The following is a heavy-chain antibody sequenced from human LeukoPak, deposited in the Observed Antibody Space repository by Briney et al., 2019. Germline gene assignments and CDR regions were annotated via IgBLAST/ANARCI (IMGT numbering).Heavy chain of an antibody. D-gene: IGHD3-3*01. J-gene: IGHJ6*03. CDR2: IYYSGST. CDR3: ARDTYSLRFLEWMDIYYYYMDV. CDR1: GGSISSSSYY. Sequence: SETLSLTCTVSGGSISSSSYYWGWLRQPPGKGLEWIGSIYYSGSTYYNPSLKSRVTISVDTSKNQFSLKLSSVTAADTAVYYCARDTYSLRFLEWMDIYYYYMDVWGKGTTVTVSS. V-gene: IGHV4-39*07.